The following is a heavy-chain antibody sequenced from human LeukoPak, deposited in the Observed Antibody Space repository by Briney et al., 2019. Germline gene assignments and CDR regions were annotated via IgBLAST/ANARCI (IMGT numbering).Heavy chain of an antibody. D-gene: IGHD3-22*01. V-gene: IGHV1-24*01. CDR2: FDPEDGET. CDR1: GYTLTELS. CDR3: ATGSYDSSGYPYAFDL. Sequence: ASVKVSCKVSGYTLTELSMRWVRQAPGKGLEWMGGFDPEDGETIYAQKFQGRVTMTEDTSTDTAYMELSSPRSEDTAVYYCATGSYDSSGYPYAFDLWGQGTMVTVFS. J-gene: IGHJ3*01.